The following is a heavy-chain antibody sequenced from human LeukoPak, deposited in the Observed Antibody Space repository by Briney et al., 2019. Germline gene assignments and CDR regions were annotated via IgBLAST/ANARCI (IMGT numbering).Heavy chain of an antibody. CDR1: GFTYSSYA. CDR3: ARGSYMDV. J-gene: IGHJ6*03. CDR2: ISGSGGGT. Sequence: RGSLRLSCAASGFTYSSYAMSWVRQAPGKGLEWVSGISGSGGGTYYADSVKGRFTISRDNSKNTLYLQMNSLRAEDTAVYYCARGSYMDVWGKGTTVTVSS. V-gene: IGHV3-23*01.